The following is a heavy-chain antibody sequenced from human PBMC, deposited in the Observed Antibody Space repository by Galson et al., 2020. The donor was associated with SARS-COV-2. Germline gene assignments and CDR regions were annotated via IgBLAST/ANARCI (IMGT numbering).Heavy chain of an antibody. CDR3: AKRDDSSGYPYYFDY. J-gene: IGHJ4*02. D-gene: IGHD3-22*01. V-gene: IGHV3-23*01. Sequence: GGSLSPSCAASGFTFSNYAMSWVRQAPGKGLEWVSAIGGSGGSTYYADSVKGRFTISRDNSKNTLYLQMNSLRAEDTAVYYCAKRDDSSGYPYYFDYWSQGTLVTVAS. CDR2: IGGSGGST. CDR1: GFTFSNYA.